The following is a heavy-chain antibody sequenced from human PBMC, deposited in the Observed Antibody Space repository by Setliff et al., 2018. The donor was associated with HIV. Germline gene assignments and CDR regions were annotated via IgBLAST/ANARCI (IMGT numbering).Heavy chain of an antibody. CDR3: ALDYGDNNWFDP. CDR2: INPRGGST. V-gene: IGHV1-46*01. J-gene: IGHJ5*02. D-gene: IGHD4-17*01. CDR1: GYTFTSYF. Sequence: ASVKVSCKASGYTFTSYFMHWVRQAPGQGLEWMGIINPRGGSTTYALKFRGRVTMTRDTSTTTVYMELSSLRSEDTAVYYCALDYGDNNWFDPWGRGTLVTVS.